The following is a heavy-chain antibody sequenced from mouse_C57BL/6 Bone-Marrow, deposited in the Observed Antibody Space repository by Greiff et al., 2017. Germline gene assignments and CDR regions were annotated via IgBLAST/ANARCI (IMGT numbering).Heavy chain of an antibody. CDR2: IDPANGNT. V-gene: IGHV14-3*01. CDR3: ARHYGSSYVDY. Sequence: VQLQQSVAELVRPGASVKLSCTASGFNIKNTSMHWVKQRPEQGLEWIGRIDPANGNTKYAPKFQGKATITADTSSNTSYLQLSSLTSEDTAIYYCARHYGSSYVDYWGQGTTLTVSS. J-gene: IGHJ2*01. CDR1: GFNIKNTS. D-gene: IGHD1-1*01.